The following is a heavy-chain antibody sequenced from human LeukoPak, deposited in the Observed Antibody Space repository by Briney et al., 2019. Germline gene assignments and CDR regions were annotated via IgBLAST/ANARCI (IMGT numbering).Heavy chain of an antibody. CDR1: GGSISSYY. D-gene: IGHD3-22*01. CDR2: IYYSGST. V-gene: IGHV4-59*08. CDR3: ARGVSYYDSSGYYNEYFQH. J-gene: IGHJ1*01. Sequence: SETLSLTCTVSGGSISSYYWSWIRQPPGKGLEWIGYIYYSGSTNYNPSLKSRVTISVDTSKNQFSLELSSVTAADTAVYYCARGVSYYDSSGYYNEYFQHWGQGTLVTVSS.